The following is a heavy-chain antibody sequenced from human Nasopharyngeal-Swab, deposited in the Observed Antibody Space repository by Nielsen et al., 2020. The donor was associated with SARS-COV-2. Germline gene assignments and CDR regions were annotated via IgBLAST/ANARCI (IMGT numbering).Heavy chain of an antibody. CDR1: GFRFSSYG. D-gene: IGHD4-23*01. CDR2: MSHDGSND. Sequence: GESLKISCAASGFRFSSYGMNWVRQAAGKGLEWVAVMSHDGSNDDYADSVKGRFPVSRDNSKNLFYLQMNSLRVEDTAVYFCAKFLTVTPVVTFSYGMDVWGQGTTVTVSS. V-gene: IGHV3-30*18. CDR3: AKFLTVTPVVTFSYGMDV. J-gene: IGHJ6*02.